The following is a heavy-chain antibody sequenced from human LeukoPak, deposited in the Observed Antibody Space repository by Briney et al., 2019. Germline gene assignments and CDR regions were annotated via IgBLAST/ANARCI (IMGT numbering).Heavy chain of an antibody. CDR1: GGSISSSGHY. D-gene: IGHD4-17*01. CDR3: ARSATVTTGYFDY. CDR2: IYSNGNT. J-gene: IGHJ4*02. Sequence: PSETLSLTCSVSGGSISSSGHYWGWVRQSPEKGLDWIVSIYSNGNTYYNPSVKSRVTISADTSKNQFSLKLTSVTAAETAVYYCARSATVTTGYFDYWGQGALVIVSS. V-gene: IGHV4-39*07.